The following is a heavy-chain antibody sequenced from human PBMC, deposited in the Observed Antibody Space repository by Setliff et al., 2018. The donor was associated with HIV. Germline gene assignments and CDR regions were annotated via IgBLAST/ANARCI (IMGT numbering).Heavy chain of an antibody. D-gene: IGHD3-22*01. CDR1: GGTFSSYA. CDR3: ATDRDDTSGYYRCA. CDR2: IIPIFGTA. J-gene: IGHJ5*02. V-gene: IGHV1-69*13. Sequence: SVKVSCKASGGTFSSYAISWVRQAPGQGLEWMGGIIPIFGTANYAQKFQGRVTITADESMSTAYMELSSLRSEDTAVYYCATDRDDTSGYYRCAWGQGTLVTVSS.